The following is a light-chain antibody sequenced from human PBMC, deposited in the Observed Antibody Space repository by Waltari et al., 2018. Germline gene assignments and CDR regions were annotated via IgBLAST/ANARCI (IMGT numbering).Light chain of an antibody. CDR1: QGISSS. CDR3: QQYFGIPIT. CDR2: GAS. J-gene: IGKJ5*01. Sequence: DIQMTQSPSSLPASLGDRVTITCRASQGISSSLAWYQKKVGEAPKLLLDGASRLESGVPSRFSGSGSGTVYTLTISSLQPEDFATYYCQQYFGIPITFGQGTRLE. V-gene: IGKV1-NL1*01.